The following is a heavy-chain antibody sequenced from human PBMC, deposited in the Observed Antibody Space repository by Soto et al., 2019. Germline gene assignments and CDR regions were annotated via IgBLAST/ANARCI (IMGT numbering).Heavy chain of an antibody. J-gene: IGHJ6*02. CDR2: IIPIFGTA. Sequence: ASVKVSCKASGGTFSSYASSWVRQAPGQGLEWMGGIIPIFGTANYAQKFQGRVTITADKSTSTAYMELSSLRSEDTAVYYCARGAYVLRFLEWLFPAPSDGMDVWGHGTTVTCSS. V-gene: IGHV1-69*06. CDR1: GGTFSSYA. D-gene: IGHD3-3*01. CDR3: ARGAYVLRFLEWLFPAPSDGMDV.